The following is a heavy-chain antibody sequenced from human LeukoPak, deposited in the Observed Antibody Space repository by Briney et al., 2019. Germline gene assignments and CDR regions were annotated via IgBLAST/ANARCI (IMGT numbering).Heavy chain of an antibody. D-gene: IGHD6-6*01. J-gene: IGHJ6*03. CDR2: ISAYNGNT. Sequence: GASVKVSCKASGYTFTSYGISWVRQAPGQGLEWMGWISAYNGNTNYAQKLQGRATMTTDTSTSTAYMELRSLRSDDTAVYYCARDAGSSDMGGYMDVWGKGTTVTVSS. CDR1: GYTFTSYG. V-gene: IGHV1-18*01. CDR3: ARDAGSSDMGGYMDV.